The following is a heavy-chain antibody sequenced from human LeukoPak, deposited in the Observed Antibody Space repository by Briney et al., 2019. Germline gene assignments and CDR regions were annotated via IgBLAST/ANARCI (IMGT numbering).Heavy chain of an antibody. CDR2: IYSGGNT. V-gene: IGHV3-23*05. CDR1: GFTFTTYG. D-gene: IGHD4-17*01. Sequence: PGGSLRLSCSASGFTFTTYGMNWVRQAPGKGLEWVSFIYSGGNTHYSDSVKGRFTISRDNSKNTLYLQMNSLRADDTAVYYCARRAGESSHPYDYWGQGTLVTVSS. J-gene: IGHJ4*02. CDR3: ARRAGESSHPYDY.